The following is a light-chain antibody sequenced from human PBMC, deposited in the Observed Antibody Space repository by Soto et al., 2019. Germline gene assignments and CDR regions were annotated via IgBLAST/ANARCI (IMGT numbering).Light chain of an antibody. V-gene: IGKV3-11*01. CDR1: QSVSSY. Sequence: EIVLTQSPATLSLSPGERATLSCRASQSVSSYLAWYQQKPGQAPMLLIYDASNRATGIPARFSGSGSGTDFTLTINSLEPEDFAVYYCQQSSSWLTFGGGTKVEIK. J-gene: IGKJ4*01. CDR3: QQSSSWLT. CDR2: DAS.